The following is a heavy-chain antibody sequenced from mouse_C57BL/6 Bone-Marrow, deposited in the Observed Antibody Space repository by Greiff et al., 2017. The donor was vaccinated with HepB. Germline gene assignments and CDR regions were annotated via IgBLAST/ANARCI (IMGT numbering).Heavy chain of an antibody. CDR3: VRGTVVATRYFDV. Sequence: EVQLVESGGGLVQPKGSLKLSCAASGFSFNTYAMNWVRQAPGKGLEWVARIRSKSNNYATYYADSVKDRFTISRDDSESMLYLQMNNLKTEDTAMYYCVRGTVVATRYFDVWGTGTTVTVSS. D-gene: IGHD1-1*01. V-gene: IGHV10-1*01. J-gene: IGHJ1*03. CDR2: IRSKSNNYAT. CDR1: GFSFNTYA.